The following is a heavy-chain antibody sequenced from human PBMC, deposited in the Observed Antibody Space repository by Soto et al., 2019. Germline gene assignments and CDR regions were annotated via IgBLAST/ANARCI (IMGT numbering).Heavy chain of an antibody. CDR1: GGTFSSYT. J-gene: IGHJ4*02. Sequence: QVQLVQSGAEVKKPGSSVKVSCKASGGTFSSYTISWVRQAPGQGLEWTGRIIPILGIANYAQKFQGRVTITADKSTSTAYMELSSLRSEDTAVYYCARDRGSLVDYWGQGTLVTVSS. CDR2: IIPILGIA. CDR3: ARDRGSLVDY. V-gene: IGHV1-69*08.